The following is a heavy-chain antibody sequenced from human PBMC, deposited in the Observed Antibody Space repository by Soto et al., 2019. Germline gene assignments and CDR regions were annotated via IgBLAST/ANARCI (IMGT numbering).Heavy chain of an antibody. D-gene: IGHD6-19*01. CDR1: GFTFSNYG. V-gene: IGHV3-30*18. CDR2: IPLDGSNK. Sequence: QVQLVESGGGVVQPGRSLRLSCAASGFTFSNYGMHWVRQAPGKGLEWVAIIPLDGSNKYYADSVKGRVTISRDNSKNTLYLQMNSLRAEDTAVYYCVKDRYPYGYISDWTLDHWGQGTLVTVSP. CDR3: VKDRYPYGYISDWTLDH. J-gene: IGHJ4*02.